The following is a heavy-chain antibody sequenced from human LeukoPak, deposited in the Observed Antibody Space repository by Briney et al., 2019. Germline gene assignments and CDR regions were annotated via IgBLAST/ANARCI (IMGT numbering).Heavy chain of an antibody. CDR3: AREGYGDYVWFDP. Sequence: NPSETLSLTCAVYGGSFSGYYWSWIRQPPGKGLEWIGEINHSGSTNYSPSLKSRVTISVDTSKNQFSLKLSSVTAADTAVYYCAREGYGDYVWFDPWGQGTLVTVSS. J-gene: IGHJ5*02. D-gene: IGHD4-17*01. CDR1: GGSFSGYY. CDR2: INHSGST. V-gene: IGHV4-34*01.